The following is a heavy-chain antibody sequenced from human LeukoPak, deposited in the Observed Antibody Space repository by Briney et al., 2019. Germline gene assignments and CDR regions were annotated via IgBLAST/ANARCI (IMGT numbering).Heavy chain of an antibody. CDR1: GFTFSSYG. V-gene: IGHV3-33*01. CDR2: IWHDGSNK. J-gene: IGHJ4*02. Sequence: GGSLRLSCAASGFTFSSYGMHWVRQAPGKGLEWVAVIWHDGSNKYYADSVKGRFTNSRDNSKNTLYLQMNSLRAEDTAVYYCARADPTVTNFDYWGQGTLVTVSS. D-gene: IGHD4-17*01. CDR3: ARADPTVTNFDY.